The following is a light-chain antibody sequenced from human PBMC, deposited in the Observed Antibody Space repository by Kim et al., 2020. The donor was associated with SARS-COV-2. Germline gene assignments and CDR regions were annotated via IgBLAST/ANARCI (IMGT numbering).Light chain of an antibody. J-gene: IGLJ2*01. Sequence: PGQSITISCTGTNSGTYTLFSWYQQYPGKAPNLILYEVSKRPSGISDRFSGSSSGNTASLTISGLQADDEAEYYCCAYAGYASFVVFGGGTNLTVL. CDR2: EVS. V-gene: IGLV2-23*02. CDR3: CAYAGYASFVV. CDR1: NSGTYTL.